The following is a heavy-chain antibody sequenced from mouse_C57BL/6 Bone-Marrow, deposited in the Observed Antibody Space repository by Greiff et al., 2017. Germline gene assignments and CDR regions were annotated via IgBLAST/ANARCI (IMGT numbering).Heavy chain of an antibody. Sequence: EVMLVESEGGLVQPGSSMKLSCTASGFTFSDYYMAWVRQVPEKGLEWVANINYDGSSTYYLDSLKSRFIISRDNAKNILYLQMSSLKSEDTATYYCARVAMITHYFDYWGQGTTLTVSS. D-gene: IGHD2-4*01. CDR1: GFTFSDYY. J-gene: IGHJ2*01. CDR3: ARVAMITHYFDY. V-gene: IGHV5-16*01. CDR2: INYDGSST.